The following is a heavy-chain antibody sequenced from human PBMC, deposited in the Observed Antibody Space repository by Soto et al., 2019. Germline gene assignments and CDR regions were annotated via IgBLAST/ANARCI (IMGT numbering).Heavy chain of an antibody. J-gene: IGHJ4*02. CDR1: GFTFSSYG. CDR3: ARDLSSGYYFWGENPMNYFDY. V-gene: IGHV3-33*01. Sequence: QVQLVESGGGVVQPGRSLRLSCAASGFTFSSYGMHWVRQAPGKGLEWVAVIWYDGSNKYYADSVKGRFTISRDNSKNTLYLQMNSLRAEDTAVYYCARDLSSGYYFWGENPMNYFDYWGQGTLVTVSS. CDR2: IWYDGSNK. D-gene: IGHD3-22*01.